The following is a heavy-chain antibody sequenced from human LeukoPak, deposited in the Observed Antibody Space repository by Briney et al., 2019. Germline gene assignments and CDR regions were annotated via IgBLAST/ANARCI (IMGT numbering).Heavy chain of an antibody. CDR1: GFTFSTYS. V-gene: IGHV3-48*02. D-gene: IGHD6-19*01. J-gene: IGHJ4*02. CDR3: ARYLSGWSDDF. CDR2: ISSSSSTI. Sequence: GGPLRFSCAASGFTFSTYSRSWVPQAPGKGLKWISYISSSSSTIYYADSVKGRFTVSRDNAKNSLYLQMSSLRDEDTAVYYCARYLSGWSDDFWGQGTLVTVSS.